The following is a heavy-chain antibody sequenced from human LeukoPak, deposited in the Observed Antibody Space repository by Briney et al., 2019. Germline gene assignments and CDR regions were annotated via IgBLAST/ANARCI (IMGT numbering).Heavy chain of an antibody. D-gene: IGHD5-18*01. J-gene: IGHJ6*03. CDR3: ARGGTAMVNYYYMDV. CDR2: IYTSGST. Sequence: PSQTLSLTCTVSGGSISSGSYYWSWIRQPAGKGLEWIGRIYTSGSTNYNPSLKSRVTISVDTSKNQFSLKLSSVTAADTAVYYCARGGTAMVNYYYMDVWGKGTPVTVSS. V-gene: IGHV4-61*02. CDR1: GGSISSGSYY.